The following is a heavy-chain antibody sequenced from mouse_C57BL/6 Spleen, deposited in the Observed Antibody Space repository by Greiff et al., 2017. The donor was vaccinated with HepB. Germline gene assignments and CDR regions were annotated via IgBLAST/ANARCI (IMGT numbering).Heavy chain of an antibody. CDR3: AREWRYFDV. D-gene: IGHD1-3*01. V-gene: IGHV1-82*01. J-gene: IGHJ1*03. Sequence: QVQLKQSGPELVKPGASVKISCKASGYAFSSSWMNWVKQRPGKGLEWIGRIYPGDGDTNYNGKFKGKATLTADKSSSTAYMQLSSLTSEDSAVYFCAREWRYFDVWGTGTTVTVSS. CDR1: GYAFSSSW. CDR2: IYPGDGDT.